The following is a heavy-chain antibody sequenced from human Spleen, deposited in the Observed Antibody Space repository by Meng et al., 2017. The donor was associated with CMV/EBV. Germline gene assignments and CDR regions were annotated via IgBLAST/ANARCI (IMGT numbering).Heavy chain of an antibody. CDR1: GGTMGKGTWH. Sequence: VRGGTMGKGTWHRAWSRQPPGKGLEWIGSMYYNGNTFYNPSLKSRVTISGDTSKNQFSLKVSSLTAADTAVYYCALTAVNWFDPWGHGTLVTVSS. J-gene: IGHJ5*02. D-gene: IGHD1-20*01. CDR3: ALTAVNWFDP. CDR2: MYYNGNT. V-gene: IGHV4-39*07.